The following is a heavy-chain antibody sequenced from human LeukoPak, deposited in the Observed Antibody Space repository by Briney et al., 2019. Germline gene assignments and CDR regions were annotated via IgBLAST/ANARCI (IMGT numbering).Heavy chain of an antibody. J-gene: IGHJ4*02. CDR2: ISGRSSST. D-gene: IGHD2-2*03. V-gene: IGHV3-48*02. CDR1: GFTVSSYN. CDR3: ARDGSGYFDY. Sequence: PGGSLRLSCAASGFTVSSYNMYWVRQAPGKGLEWVSYISGRSSSTYYADSVKGRFTISRDSAKNSLYLQMNSLRDEDTAVYYCARDGSGYFDYWGREPWSPTPQ.